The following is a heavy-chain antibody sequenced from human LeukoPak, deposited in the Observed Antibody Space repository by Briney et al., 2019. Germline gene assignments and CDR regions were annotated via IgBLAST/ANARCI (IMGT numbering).Heavy chain of an antibody. Sequence: SVKVSCKASGGTFSSYAISWVRQAPGQGLEWMGRIIPIFGIANYAQKFQGRVTITADKSTSTAYMELSSLRSEDTAVYYCARAAYCSSTSCYTVYYYGMDVWGQGTTVTVPS. J-gene: IGHJ6*02. D-gene: IGHD2-2*02. CDR1: GGTFSSYA. CDR3: ARAAYCSSTSCYTVYYYGMDV. CDR2: IIPIFGIA. V-gene: IGHV1-69*04.